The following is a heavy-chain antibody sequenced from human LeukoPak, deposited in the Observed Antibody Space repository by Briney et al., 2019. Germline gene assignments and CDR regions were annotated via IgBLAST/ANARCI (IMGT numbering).Heavy chain of an antibody. D-gene: IGHD2-2*01. Sequence: GSSVKVSCKASGGTFSSYAISWVRQAPGKGLEWMGGFDPEDGETIYAQKFQGRVTMTEDTSTDTAYMELSSLRSEDTAVYYCATPYCSSTSCFDYWGQGTLVTVSS. CDR1: GGTFSSYA. CDR2: FDPEDGET. CDR3: ATPYCSSTSCFDY. J-gene: IGHJ4*02. V-gene: IGHV1-24*01.